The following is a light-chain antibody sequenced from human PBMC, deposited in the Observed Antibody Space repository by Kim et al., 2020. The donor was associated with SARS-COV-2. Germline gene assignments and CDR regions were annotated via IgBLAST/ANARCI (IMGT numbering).Light chain of an antibody. CDR1: SSNIGSNN. CDR2: SNN. V-gene: IGLV1-44*01. CDR3: AAWDDSLKQGV. J-gene: IGLJ3*02. Sequence: ELTQPSSVSGTPGQRVTISCSGGSSNIGSNNVIWYQQLPGTAPNLLIYSNNQRPSGVPDRFSGSKSGTSASLAISGLQSGDEADYYCAAWDDSLKQGVFGGGTQLTVL.